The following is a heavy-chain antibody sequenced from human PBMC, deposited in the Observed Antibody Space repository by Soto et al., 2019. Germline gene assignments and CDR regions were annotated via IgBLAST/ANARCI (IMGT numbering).Heavy chain of an antibody. D-gene: IGHD2-15*01. J-gene: IGHJ4*02. V-gene: IGHV4-30-2*01. Sequence: SETLSLTCAVSGGSISSGGYSWSWIRQPPGKGLEWIGYIYHSGSTNYNPSLKSRVTISVDRSKNQFSLKLSSVTAADTAVYYCARAPYCSGGSCYGGLDYWGQGTLVTVSS. CDR3: ARAPYCSGGSCYGGLDY. CDR1: GGSISSGGYS. CDR2: IYHSGST.